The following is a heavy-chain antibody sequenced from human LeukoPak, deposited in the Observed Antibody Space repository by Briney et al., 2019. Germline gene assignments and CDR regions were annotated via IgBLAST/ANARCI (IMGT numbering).Heavy chain of an antibody. Sequence: ASVKVSCKASGYTFTGYYMHWVRQAPGQGLEWMGWINPNRGGTNYAQKFQGRVTMTRDTSISTAYMELSRLRSDDTAVYYCARVFLRPYADYYYGMDVWGQGTTVTVSS. CDR3: ARVFLRPYADYYYGMDV. CDR2: INPNRGGT. CDR1: GYTFTGYY. J-gene: IGHJ6*02. D-gene: IGHD2-2*01. V-gene: IGHV1-2*02.